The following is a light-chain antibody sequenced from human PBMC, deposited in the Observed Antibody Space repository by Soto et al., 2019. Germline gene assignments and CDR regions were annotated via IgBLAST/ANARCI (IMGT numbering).Light chain of an antibody. Sequence: QSALTQPASVSGSPGQSITISCTGTSSDVGSYNLVSWYQQHPGKAPKLMIYEGSKRPSGVSNRFSGSKSGNTASLKISGLQAEDEADYYCCSYAGSRVFGGRTKLTVL. CDR1: SSDVGSYNL. J-gene: IGLJ3*02. V-gene: IGLV2-23*01. CDR3: CSYAGSRV. CDR2: EGS.